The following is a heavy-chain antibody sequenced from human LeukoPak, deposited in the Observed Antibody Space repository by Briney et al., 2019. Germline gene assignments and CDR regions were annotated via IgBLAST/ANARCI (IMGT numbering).Heavy chain of an antibody. Sequence: PGGSLRLSCAASGFTFSGSAMHWVRQASGKGLEWVGRIRSKANSYATAYAASVKGRFTISRDDSKNTAYLQMNSLKTEDTAVYYCTRPPPHSGSTPVADYWGQGTLVTVSS. J-gene: IGHJ4*02. CDR1: GFTFSGSA. D-gene: IGHD1-26*01. V-gene: IGHV3-73*01. CDR2: IRSKANSYAT. CDR3: TRPPPHSGSTPVADY.